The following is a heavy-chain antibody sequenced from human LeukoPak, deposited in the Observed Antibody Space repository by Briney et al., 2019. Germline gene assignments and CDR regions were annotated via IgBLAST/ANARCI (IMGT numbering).Heavy chain of an antibody. J-gene: IGHJ6*02. Sequence: SETLSLTCTVSGGSISGYFWTWIRQPPGRGLEWIGYIYYTGNTDYNPSLKSRVTVSVDTSRNQFSLRLTSVTAADTAVYYCARSAPDLAQFSYYGMDVWGQGTTVTVSS. CDR1: GGSISGYF. CDR3: ARSAPDLAQFSYYGMDV. D-gene: IGHD3-3*02. CDR2: IYYTGNT. V-gene: IGHV4-59*12.